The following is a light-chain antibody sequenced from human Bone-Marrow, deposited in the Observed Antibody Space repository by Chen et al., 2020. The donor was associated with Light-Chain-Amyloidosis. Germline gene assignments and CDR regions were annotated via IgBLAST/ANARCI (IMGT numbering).Light chain of an antibody. Sequence: YVLTQPSPVSGAPAQTATIACGGNNIGSTSVHWYQQTPGQAPLLVVYDDSDRPSGIPERLSGSNSGNTATLTISRVEAGDEADYYCQVWDRSSDRPVFGGGTKLTVL. J-gene: IGLJ3*02. CDR2: DDS. V-gene: IGLV3-21*02. CDR3: QVWDRSSDRPV. CDR1: NIGSTS.